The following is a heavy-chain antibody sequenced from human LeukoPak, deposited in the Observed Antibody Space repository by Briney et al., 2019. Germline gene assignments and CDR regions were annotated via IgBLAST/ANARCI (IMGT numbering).Heavy chain of an antibody. D-gene: IGHD3-22*01. CDR2: ISAYNGNT. CDR1: GYTFTSYG. Sequence: ASVKVSCKASGYTFTSYGISWVRQAPGQGLEWMGWISAYNGNTNYAQKLQGRVTMTTDTSTSTAYMELMSLRSDDTAVYYCARDSYYYDSSGSQRNAFDIWGQGTMVTVSS. CDR3: ARDSYYYDSSGSQRNAFDI. V-gene: IGHV1-18*01. J-gene: IGHJ3*02.